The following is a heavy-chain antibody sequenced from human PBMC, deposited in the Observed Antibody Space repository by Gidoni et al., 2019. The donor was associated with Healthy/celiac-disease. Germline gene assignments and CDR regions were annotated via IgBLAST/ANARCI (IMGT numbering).Heavy chain of an antibody. CDR2: ISGSGGST. CDR3: AKDYDILTGYSYYFDY. CDR1: GFTFSTYA. Sequence: EVQLLESGGGLVQPGGSRRLSCAASGFTFSTYAMSWVRQAPGKGLEWVSAISGSGGSTYYADSVKGRFTISRDNSKNTLYLQMNSLRAEDTAVYYCAKDYDILTGYSYYFDYWGQGTLVTVSS. J-gene: IGHJ4*02. D-gene: IGHD3-9*01. V-gene: IGHV3-23*01.